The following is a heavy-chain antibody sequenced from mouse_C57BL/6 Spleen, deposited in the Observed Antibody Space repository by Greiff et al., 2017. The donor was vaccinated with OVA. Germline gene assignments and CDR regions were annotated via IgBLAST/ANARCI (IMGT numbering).Heavy chain of an antibody. CDR3: AREDLGNYDGSSYRYFDV. V-gene: IGHV1-52*01. CDR2: IDPSDSET. D-gene: IGHD1-1*01. J-gene: IGHJ1*03. CDR1: GYTFTSYW. Sequence: QVQLQQPGAELVRPGSSVKLSCKASGYTFTSYWMHWVKQRPIQGLEWIGNIDPSDSETHYNQKFKDKATLTVDTSSSTAYMQLSSLTSEDSAVYYGAREDLGNYDGSSYRYFDVWGTGTTVTVSS.